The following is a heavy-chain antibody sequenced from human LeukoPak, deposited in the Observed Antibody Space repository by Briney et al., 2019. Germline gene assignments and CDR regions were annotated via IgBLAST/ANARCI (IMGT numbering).Heavy chain of an antibody. J-gene: IGHJ6*02. V-gene: IGHV4-39*07. CDR1: GGSISSSSNY. Sequence: KASETLSLTCTVSGGSISSSSNYWDWIRQSPGKGLEWIGTIYYSGSTYYNPSLKSRVTISVDTSKNQFSLKLSSVTAADTAVYYCASPAFGGQQLDYYYGMDVWGQGTTVTVSS. CDR2: IYYSGST. D-gene: IGHD6-13*01. CDR3: ASPAFGGQQLDYYYGMDV.